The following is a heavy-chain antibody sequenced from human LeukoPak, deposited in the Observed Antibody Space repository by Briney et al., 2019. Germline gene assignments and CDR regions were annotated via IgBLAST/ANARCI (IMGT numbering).Heavy chain of an antibody. CDR3: AYDSSGYTFDY. Sequence: PGGSLRLSCAASGFTFSSYSMNWVRQAPGKGLEWVANIKQDGSEKYYVDSVKGRFTISRDNAKNSLYLQMNSLRAEDTAVYYCAYDSSGYTFDYWGQGTLVTVSS. V-gene: IGHV3-7*01. CDR1: GFTFSSYS. CDR2: IKQDGSEK. J-gene: IGHJ4*02. D-gene: IGHD3-22*01.